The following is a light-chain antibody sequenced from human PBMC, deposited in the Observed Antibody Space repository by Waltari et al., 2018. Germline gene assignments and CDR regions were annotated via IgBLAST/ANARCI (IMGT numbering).Light chain of an antibody. J-gene: IGKJ1*01. CDR1: QRLLHSNGNTY. V-gene: IGKV2D-29*02. CDR3: MQSTKDPWT. Sequence: DIVMTQTPLSLPVTPGEPASISCRSSQRLLHSNGNTYLHWYLQKPGQSPRLLIYKVTNRESGVPDRFSGSGAGTDFTLKISRVEPEDVGVYYCMQSTKDPWTFGQGTKVEIK. CDR2: KVT.